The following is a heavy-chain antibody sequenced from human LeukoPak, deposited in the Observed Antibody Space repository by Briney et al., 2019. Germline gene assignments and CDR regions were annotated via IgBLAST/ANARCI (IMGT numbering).Heavy chain of an antibody. Sequence: RTSETLSLTCAVYGGSFSGYYWSWIRQPPGKGLEWIGEINHSGSTNYSPSLKSRVTISVDTSKNQFSLKLSSVTAADTAVYYCARRFFNSSGWRNGSHWGQGTLVTVSS. J-gene: IGHJ4*02. CDR3: ARRFFNSSGWRNGSH. D-gene: IGHD6-19*01. CDR2: INHSGST. V-gene: IGHV4-34*01. CDR1: GGSFSGYY.